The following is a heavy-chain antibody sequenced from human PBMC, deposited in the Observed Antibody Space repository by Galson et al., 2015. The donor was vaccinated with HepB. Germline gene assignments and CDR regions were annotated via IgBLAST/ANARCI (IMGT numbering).Heavy chain of an antibody. CDR1: GFTFSRYA. CDR3: AAHTADGESTFDF. CDR2: ISGSGDIT. V-gene: IGHV3-23*01. Sequence: SLRLSCAASGFTFSRYAMSWVRQAPGKGLEWVSSISGSGDITYYADSGKGRFSIFRDNSKNTLYLQLNSLRAEDTAVHYCAAHTADGESTFDFWGQGALVTVSS. D-gene: IGHD4-17*01. J-gene: IGHJ4*02.